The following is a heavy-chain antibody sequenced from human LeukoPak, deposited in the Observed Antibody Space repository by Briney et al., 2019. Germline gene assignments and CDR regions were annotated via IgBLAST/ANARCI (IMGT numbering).Heavy chain of an antibody. CDR3: ARGYYGVYFDY. V-gene: IGHV4-59*01. CDR1: GSSISSYY. CDR2: IYYSGST. J-gene: IGHJ4*02. Sequence: SETLSLTCTVSGSSISSYYWSWIRQPPGKGLEWIGYIYYSGSTNYNPSLKSRVTISVDKSKNQFSLKLSSVTAADTAVYYCARGYYGVYFDYWGQGTLVTVSS. D-gene: IGHD3-10*01.